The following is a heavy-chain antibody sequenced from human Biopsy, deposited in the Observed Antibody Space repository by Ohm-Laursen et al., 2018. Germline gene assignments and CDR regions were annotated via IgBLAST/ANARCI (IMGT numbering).Heavy chain of an antibody. CDR2: IFYRGST. J-gene: IGHJ5*02. CDR1: GGSISNNNYY. Sequence: TLSLTCTVSGGSISNNNYYWGWIRQPPGKGLEWNGSIFYRGSTHYKPSLKSRVNISVDTSKNHFSLKLNSVTAADTAVYYCAKDYDTSGYYYVSWGQGTLVTVSS. V-gene: IGHV4-39*01. D-gene: IGHD3-22*01. CDR3: AKDYDTSGYYYVS.